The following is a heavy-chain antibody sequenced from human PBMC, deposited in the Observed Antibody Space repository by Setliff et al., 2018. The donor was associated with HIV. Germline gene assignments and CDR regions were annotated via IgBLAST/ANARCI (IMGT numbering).Heavy chain of an antibody. CDR1: GYTLTELS. CDR3: ARSPPAKHHFDY. J-gene: IGHJ4*02. CDR2: LDPKDGKT. V-gene: IGHV1-24*01. Sequence: ASVKVSCKVSGYTLTELSRHWVRQARGKGLEWMGGLDPKDGKTMYAQKFQGRVTMTEDTSTDTAHMELSSLRSEDTAVYYCARSPPAKHHFDYWGQGTPVTVSS.